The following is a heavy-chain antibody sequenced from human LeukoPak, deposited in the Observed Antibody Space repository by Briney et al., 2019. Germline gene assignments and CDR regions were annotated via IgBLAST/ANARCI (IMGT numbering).Heavy chain of an antibody. CDR3: ARATYDRPLYFGY. Sequence: SETLSLTCTVSGGSISNYYWSWIRQPPGKGLEWIGYIYYSGSTSYNPSLKSRVAISVETSKNQFSVNLSSVTAADTAVYYCARATYDRPLYFGYWGQGTLVTVSS. V-gene: IGHV4-59*01. J-gene: IGHJ4*02. CDR1: GGSISNYY. CDR2: IYYSGST. D-gene: IGHD3-9*01.